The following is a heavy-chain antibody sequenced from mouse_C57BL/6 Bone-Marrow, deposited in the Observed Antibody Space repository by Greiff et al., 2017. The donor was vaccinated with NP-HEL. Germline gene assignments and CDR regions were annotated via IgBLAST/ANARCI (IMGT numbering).Heavy chain of an antibody. CDR1: CFPITSGYY. CDR3: AGERSAVSCGSSSWFAD. V-gene: IGHV12-3*01. J-gene: IGHJ3*01. D-gene: IGHD1-1*01. CDR2: ITHSGVT. Sequence: VKLMESGPGLVKPSQSLFLTCSITCFPITSGYYWICIRPSPAKPLEWMGYITHSGVTFYIPSLQSPISITRETSTNHLFLQLHSLTTETTALYYCAGERSAVSCGSSSWFADWGQVTLVTVSA.